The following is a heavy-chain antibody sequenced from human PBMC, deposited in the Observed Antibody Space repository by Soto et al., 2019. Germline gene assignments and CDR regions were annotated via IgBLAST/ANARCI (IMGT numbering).Heavy chain of an antibody. D-gene: IGHD3-3*01. CDR3: TRGPSPTRNQRQECDY. J-gene: IGHJ4*02. Sequence: GGSLSLSCTVSGCNFGDHSVVWFRQLPGKGLECVGFISSKRNGGTTEPAPSVRGTFMISRDDSKSSAYLQKINLKAQDTAMYYCTRGPSPTRNQRQECDYWGQGSLVTVSS. V-gene: IGHV3-49*03. CDR1: GCNFGDHS. CDR2: ISSKRNGGTT.